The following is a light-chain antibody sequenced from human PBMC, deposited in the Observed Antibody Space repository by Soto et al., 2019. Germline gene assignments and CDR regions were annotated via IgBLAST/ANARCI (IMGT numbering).Light chain of an antibody. Sequence: QSALTQPASVSGSPGQAITISGTGTSSDVGSHNLVSWYQQHPGQAPKLMIYEVSTRPLGVSARFSASKSGNTAALKISGLQAEDEADYFCCSYRGSRAVFGGGTQLTVL. V-gene: IGLV2-23*02. J-gene: IGLJ7*01. CDR1: SSDVGSHNL. CDR3: CSYRGSRAV. CDR2: EVS.